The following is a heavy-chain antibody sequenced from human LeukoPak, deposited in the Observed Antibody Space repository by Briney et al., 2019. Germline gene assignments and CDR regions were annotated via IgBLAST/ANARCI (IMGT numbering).Heavy chain of an antibody. J-gene: IGHJ4*02. D-gene: IGHD2-2*01. V-gene: IGHV4-30-4*01. CDR3: ARGQGYCSSTSCPSDY. CDR2: IYYSGST. CDR1: GGSISSGDYY. Sequence: SETLSLTCTVSGGSISSGDYYWSWIRQPPGKGLEWIGYIYYSGSTYYNPSLKSRVTISVDTSKNQFSLKLSSVTAADTAVYYCARGQGYCSSTSCPSDYWGQGTLVTVSS.